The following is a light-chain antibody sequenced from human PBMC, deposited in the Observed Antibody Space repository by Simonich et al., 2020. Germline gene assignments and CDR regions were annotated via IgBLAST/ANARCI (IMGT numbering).Light chain of an antibody. J-gene: IGKJ1*01. CDR1: QSVSSSY. Sequence: EIVMTQSPATLSVSPGERPTLSCRASQSVSSSYLAWYHQTPGPAPMLLIYDASSRATGIPDRFSGSGSGTDFTLTISRLEPEDFAVYYCQQYGSSPGTFGQGTKVEIK. CDR3: QQYGSSPGT. CDR2: DAS. V-gene: IGKV3D-20*01.